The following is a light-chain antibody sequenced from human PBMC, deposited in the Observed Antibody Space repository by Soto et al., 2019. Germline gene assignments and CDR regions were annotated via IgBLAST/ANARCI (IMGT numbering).Light chain of an antibody. V-gene: IGKV3-11*01. CDR3: QQRKGLT. J-gene: IGKJ4*01. CDR1: ESVSSY. Sequence: EVVVTQSPATLSVSPVERATLSCRASESVSSYLAWYQQKPGQAPRLLIYDASNRATGIPARFSGSGSGTDFTLTISSLEPEDFAVYYCQQRKGLTFGGGTKVDIK. CDR2: DAS.